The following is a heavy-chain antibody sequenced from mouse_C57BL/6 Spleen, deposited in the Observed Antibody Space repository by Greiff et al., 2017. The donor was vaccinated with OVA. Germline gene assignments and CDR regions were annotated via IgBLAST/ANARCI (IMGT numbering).Heavy chain of an antibody. Sequence: QVQLKQPGAELVKPGASVKLSCKASGYTFTSYWMHWVKQRPGRGLGWIGRIDPSSGGTKYNEKFKSKATLTVDKPSSTAYMQLSSLTSEDSAVYYCAMGTTVVEDYFDYWGQGTTLTVSS. V-gene: IGHV1-72*01. CDR2: IDPSSGGT. CDR1: GYTFTSYW. J-gene: IGHJ2*01. CDR3: AMGTTVVEDYFDY. D-gene: IGHD1-1*01.